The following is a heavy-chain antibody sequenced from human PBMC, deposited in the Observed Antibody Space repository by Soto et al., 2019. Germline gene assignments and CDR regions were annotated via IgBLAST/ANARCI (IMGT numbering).Heavy chain of an antibody. CDR2: IIPTFGTT. Sequence: SVKVSCKAPGGNFSSNGIRWVRQAPGQGLELMGGIIPTFGTTNYAHKFRGRVTITADESTGTAYMELSSLRSDDTAVYYCAGASDSTWYNWLDPWGQGTLVTVSS. V-gene: IGHV1-69*13. D-gene: IGHD4-4*01. CDR1: GGNFSSNG. J-gene: IGHJ5*02. CDR3: AGASDSTWYNWLDP.